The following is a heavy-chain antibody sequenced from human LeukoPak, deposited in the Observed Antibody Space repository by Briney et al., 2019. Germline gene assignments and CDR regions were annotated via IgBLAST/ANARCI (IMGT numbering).Heavy chain of an antibody. CDR3: ARDFAFRLDY. V-gene: IGHV3-7*04. Sequence: GGSLRLSCAVSGFSFTNNYMSWVRQAPGKGLEWVAKIKEDGSDKYYVGSLKGRFTISRDNAKNSLYLQMNSLRAEDTAVYYCARDFAFRLDYWGQGTLLTVSS. D-gene: IGHD3-10*01. CDR1: GFSFTNNY. CDR2: IKEDGSDK. J-gene: IGHJ4*02.